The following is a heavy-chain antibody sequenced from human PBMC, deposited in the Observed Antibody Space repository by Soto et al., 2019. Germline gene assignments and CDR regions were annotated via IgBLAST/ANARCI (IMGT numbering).Heavy chain of an antibody. CDR1: GYTFTSYG. CDR2: ISAYNGNT. J-gene: IGHJ5*02. D-gene: IGHD2-15*01. V-gene: IGHV1-18*01. CDR3: ARVDIVVVVGATSLFDP. Sequence: QVQLVQSGAEVKKPGASVKVSCKSSGYTFTSYGISWVRQAPGQGLEWMGWISAYNGNTNYAQKLQGRVTMTTDTSTRTAYMELRGLRSDDTAVYYWARVDIVVVVGATSLFDPWGRGTLVTVSS.